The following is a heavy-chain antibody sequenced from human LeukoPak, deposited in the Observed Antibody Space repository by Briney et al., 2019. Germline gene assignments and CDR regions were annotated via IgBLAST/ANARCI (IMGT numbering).Heavy chain of an antibody. D-gene: IGHD2-15*01. V-gene: IGHV4-34*01. CDR2: INHSGST. CDR1: GGSFSGYY. Sequence: PSETPSLTSAVCGGSFSGYYWSWIRQPPGKGLEWIGEINHSGSTNYNPSLKSRVTISVDTSKNQFSLKLSSVTAADTAVYYCARGTSRVAHDYWGQGTLVTVSS. CDR3: ARGTSRVAHDY. J-gene: IGHJ4*02.